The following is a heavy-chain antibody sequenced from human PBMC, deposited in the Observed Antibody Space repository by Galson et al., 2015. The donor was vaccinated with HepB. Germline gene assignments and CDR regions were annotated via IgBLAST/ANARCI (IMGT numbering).Heavy chain of an antibody. CDR3: ARARIQLWYRTFDY. D-gene: IGHD5-18*01. Sequence: SVKVSCKASGYTFTSYAMHWVRQAPGQRLEWMGWINAGNGNTKYSQKFQGRVTITRDTSASTACMELSSLRSEDTAVYYCARARIQLWYRTFDYWGQGTLVTVSS. V-gene: IGHV1-3*01. CDR1: GYTFTSYA. J-gene: IGHJ4*02. CDR2: INAGNGNT.